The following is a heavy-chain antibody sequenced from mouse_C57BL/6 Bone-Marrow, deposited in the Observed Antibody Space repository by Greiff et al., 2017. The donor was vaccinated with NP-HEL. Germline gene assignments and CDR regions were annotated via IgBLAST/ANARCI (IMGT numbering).Heavy chain of an antibody. Sequence: EVKLMESGEGLVKPGGSLKLSCAASGFTFSSYAMSWVRQTPEKRLEWVAYISSGGDYIYYADTVKGRFTISRDNARNTLYLQMSSLKSEDTAMYYCTRDGGITRGFAYWGQGTLVTVSA. D-gene: IGHD2-4*01. J-gene: IGHJ3*01. CDR1: GFTFSSYA. CDR3: TRDGGITRGFAY. V-gene: IGHV5-9-1*02. CDR2: ISSGGDYI.